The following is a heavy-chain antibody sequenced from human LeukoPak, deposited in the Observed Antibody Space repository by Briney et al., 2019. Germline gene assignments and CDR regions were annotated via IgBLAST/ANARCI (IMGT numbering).Heavy chain of an antibody. CDR3: AKGGYGGNSFSAFDI. CDR2: INPSGGST. Sequence: ASVKVSCKASGYTFTSYYIHWVRQAPGQGREWMGIINPSGGSTSYAQKFQGRVTMTRDTATSTVYMELSSLRAEDTAVYYCAKGGYGGNSFSAFDIWGQGTMVTVSS. V-gene: IGHV1-46*01. J-gene: IGHJ3*02. D-gene: IGHD4-23*01. CDR1: GYTFTSYY.